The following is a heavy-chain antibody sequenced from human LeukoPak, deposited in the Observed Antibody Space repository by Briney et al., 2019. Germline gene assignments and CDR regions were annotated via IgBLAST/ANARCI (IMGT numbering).Heavy chain of an antibody. CDR3: AREGYYGSGSPPSLYFDY. D-gene: IGHD3-10*01. CDR1: GFTFRNYV. CDR2: TSSDLNAK. V-gene: IGHV3-30*09. J-gene: IGHJ4*02. Sequence: PGGSLRLSCAASGFTFRNYVIHWVRQALGKGLEWVAVTSSDLNAKLYADSVKGRFAISRDNSRSTLYLQMNSLRPEDTAIYYCAREGYYGSGSPPSLYFDYWGQGTLVTVSS.